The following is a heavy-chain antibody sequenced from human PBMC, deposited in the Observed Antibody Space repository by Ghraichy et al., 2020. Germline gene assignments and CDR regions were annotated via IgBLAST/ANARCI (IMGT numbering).Heavy chain of an antibody. CDR3: ARSSLVRGVLRVGCRNFFYSYGMDV. V-gene: IGHV4-4*09. Sequence: SEILSLNCTVSEGSIKDYFWSWIRQPPGKGLEWIGYIYSSGSTNYNPSLKSRVTMSVDTSKTQFSVRLRSVTAADTAVYYCARSSLVRGVLRVGCRNFFYSYGMDVWSQGTTVTVSS. CDR1: EGSIKDYF. D-gene: IGHD3-10*01. CDR2: IYSSGST. J-gene: IGHJ6*02.